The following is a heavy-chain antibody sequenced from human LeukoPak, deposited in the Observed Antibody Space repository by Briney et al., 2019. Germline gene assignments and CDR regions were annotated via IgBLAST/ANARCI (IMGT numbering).Heavy chain of an antibody. CDR1: GYSFTSYW. CDR2: ICPGDSDT. Sequence: GESLRISCKGSGYSFTSYWIGWVRQMPGKGLEWTELICPGDSDTRYSPSFQGQVTISADKSITTAHLQWNSLKASDTAMYYCARLGYCSNGVCSNLDYWGQGTLVTVSS. CDR3: ARLGYCSNGVCSNLDY. J-gene: IGHJ4*02. D-gene: IGHD2-8*01. V-gene: IGHV5-51*01.